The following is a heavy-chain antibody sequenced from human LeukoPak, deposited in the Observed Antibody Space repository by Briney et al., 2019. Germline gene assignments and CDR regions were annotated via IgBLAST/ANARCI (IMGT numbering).Heavy chain of an antibody. D-gene: IGHD6-19*01. CDR3: ARQYSSGWYFFDY. Sequence: WASVKVSCKASGGTFSSYAISWVRQAPGQGLEWMGRIIPILGIANYAQKFQGRVTITADKSTSTAYMELSSLRSEDTAVYYCARQYSSGWYFFDYWGQGTVVTVSS. CDR1: GGTFSSYA. J-gene: IGHJ4*02. CDR2: IIPILGIA. V-gene: IGHV1-69*04.